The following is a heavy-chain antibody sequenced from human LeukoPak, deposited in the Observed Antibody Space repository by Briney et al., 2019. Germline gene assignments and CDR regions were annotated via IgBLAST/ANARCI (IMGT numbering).Heavy chain of an antibody. J-gene: IGHJ5*02. CDR2: ISGDGGST. D-gene: IGHD2-21*02. V-gene: IGHV3-43*02. Sequence: GGSLRLSCAASGFTFDDYAMHWVRQAPGKGLEWVSLISGDGGSTYYADSVKGRFTISRDNSKNSLYLQMNSLRTEDTALYYCAKDIDYCGGDCYSANWFGPWGQGTLVTVSS. CDR1: GFTFDDYA. CDR3: AKDIDYCGGDCYSANWFGP.